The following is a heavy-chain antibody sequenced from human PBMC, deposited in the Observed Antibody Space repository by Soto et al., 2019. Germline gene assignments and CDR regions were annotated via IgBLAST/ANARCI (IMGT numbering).Heavy chain of an antibody. V-gene: IGHV4-39*01. CDR1: GGSISSSSYY. Sequence: SETLSLTCTVSGGSISSSSYYWGWIRQPPGKGLEWIGSIYYSGSTYYNPSLKSRVTISVDTSKNQFSLKLSSVTAADTAVYYCARPTYSGSYHHPPNYYGMDVWGQGTTVTVSS. D-gene: IGHD1-26*01. J-gene: IGHJ6*02. CDR3: ARPTYSGSYHHPPNYYGMDV. CDR2: IYYSGST.